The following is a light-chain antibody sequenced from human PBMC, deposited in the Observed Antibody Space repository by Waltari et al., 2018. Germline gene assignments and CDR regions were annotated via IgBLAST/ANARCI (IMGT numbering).Light chain of an antibody. CDR1: QSISSY. CDR2: AAS. V-gene: IGKV1-39*01. Sequence: DIQMTQSPSSLSASVGDRVTITCRASQSISSYLNWYQQKPGKAPKLLIYAASSLQSGVPSRFSGSGAGTDFTLTISSLQPEDFATYYCQQSYSTPKYTCGQGTKLEIK. J-gene: IGKJ2*01. CDR3: QQSYSTPKYT.